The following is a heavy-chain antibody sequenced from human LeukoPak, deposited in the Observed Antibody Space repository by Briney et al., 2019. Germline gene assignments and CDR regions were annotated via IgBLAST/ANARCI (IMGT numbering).Heavy chain of an antibody. CDR2: IKSKTDGGIT. CDR1: GFTFSNAW. D-gene: IGHD2-2*01. J-gene: IGHJ3*02. Sequence: GGSLRLSCAASGFTFSNAWMSWVRQAPGKGLEWVGRIKSKTDGGITDYAAPVKGRFTISRDDSKNTLYLQMSSLKTEDTAVYYCTSSNAFDIWGQGTMVTVSS. CDR3: TSSNAFDI. V-gene: IGHV3-15*01.